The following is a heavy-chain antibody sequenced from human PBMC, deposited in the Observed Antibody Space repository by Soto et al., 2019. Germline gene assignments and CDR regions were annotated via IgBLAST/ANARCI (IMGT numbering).Heavy chain of an antibody. CDR2: IYPGDSDT. CDR3: ARQSVVLRFLEWLSHDGMDV. D-gene: IGHD3-3*01. V-gene: IGHV5-51*01. Sequence: PGESLKISCKGSGYSFTSYWIGWVRQMPGKGLEWMGIIYPGDSDTRYSPSFQGQVTISADKSISTAYLQWSSLKASDTAMYYCARQSVVLRFLEWLSHDGMDVWGQGTTVNVSS. J-gene: IGHJ6*02. CDR1: GYSFTSYW.